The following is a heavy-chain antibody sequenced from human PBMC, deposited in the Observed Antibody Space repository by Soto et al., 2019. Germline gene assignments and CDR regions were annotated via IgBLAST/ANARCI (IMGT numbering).Heavy chain of an antibody. D-gene: IGHD3-9*01. CDR3: ARAPGSYDILTGYIYFDY. CDR1: GFTFSRYW. Sequence: GESLKISCAASGFTFSRYWMSWVRQAPGKGLEWVANIKEDGSEKYYVDSVKGRFTISRDNAKNSLYLQMNSLRAEDTAVYYCARAPGSYDILTGYIYFDYWGQGTLVTVSS. J-gene: IGHJ4*02. CDR2: IKEDGSEK. V-gene: IGHV3-7*01.